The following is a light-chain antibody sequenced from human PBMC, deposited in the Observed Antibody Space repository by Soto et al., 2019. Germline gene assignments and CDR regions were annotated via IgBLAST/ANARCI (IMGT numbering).Light chain of an antibody. Sequence: DIHMTQSPSTLSASVGERVTITCRASQSISSWLAWYQQKPGKAPKLLIYKASSFESGVPSRFSGSGSGTEFTLTISSLQPDDCVTYYCQHYNSYPWTFGQGTKVEIK. CDR2: KAS. CDR3: QHYNSYPWT. CDR1: QSISSW. J-gene: IGKJ1*01. V-gene: IGKV1-5*03.